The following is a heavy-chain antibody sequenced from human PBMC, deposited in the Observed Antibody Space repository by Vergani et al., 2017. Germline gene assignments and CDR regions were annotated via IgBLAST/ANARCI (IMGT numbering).Heavy chain of an antibody. V-gene: IGHV5-51*01. Sequence: EVQLVQSGAEVKKPWESLKISCKGSGYSFTSYWIGWVRQMPGKGLEWMGIIYPGDSDTRYSPSFQGQVTISADKSISTAYLQWSSLKASDTAMYYCARPRAEYCSSTSCYFSDAFDIWGQGTMVTVSS. CDR3: ARPRAEYCSSTSCYFSDAFDI. CDR1: GYSFTSYW. D-gene: IGHD2-2*01. CDR2: IYPGDSDT. J-gene: IGHJ3*02.